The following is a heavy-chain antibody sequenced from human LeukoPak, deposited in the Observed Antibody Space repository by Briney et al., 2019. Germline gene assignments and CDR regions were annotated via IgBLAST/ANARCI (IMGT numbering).Heavy chain of an antibody. CDR3: ARSDGYGLVGI. V-gene: IGHV4-39*07. CDR2: IYSRGNS. D-gene: IGHD3-10*01. Sequence: SETLSLTCTVSGGSISSSSYYWGWIRQPPGKTLEWIGSIYSRGNSYYNPSLKSRVIILIDTAKNHFSLNLSSVTAADTAVYYCARSDGYGLVGIWGQGTMVTVSS. CDR1: GGSISSSSYY. J-gene: IGHJ3*02.